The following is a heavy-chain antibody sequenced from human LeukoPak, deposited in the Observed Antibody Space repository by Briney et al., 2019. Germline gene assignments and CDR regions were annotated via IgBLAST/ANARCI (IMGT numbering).Heavy chain of an antibody. CDR1: GGSVSSSDYY. V-gene: IGHV4-39*01. J-gene: IGHJ4*02. CDR3: ARRRYGGYLGY. CDR2: IYYSGST. Sequence: PSETLSLTCTVSGGSVSSSDYYWGWIRQPPGKGLEWIGSIYYSGSTYYKPSLKSRVTISLDTPKKQFSLKLSSVTAADTAVYYCARRRYGGYLGYWGQGTLVTVSS. D-gene: IGHD5-12*01.